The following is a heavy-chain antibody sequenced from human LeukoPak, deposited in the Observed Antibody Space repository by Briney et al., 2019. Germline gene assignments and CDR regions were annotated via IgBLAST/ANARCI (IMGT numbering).Heavy chain of an antibody. CDR1: GGSFSGYY. Sequence: SETLSLTCAVYGGSFSGYYWGCIRHPPGKGVEWIGEINNSGSTNNNPSLKSRVTISVDTSKSQFSLKLSSVTAADTAVYYCARGETDIVVVPAAVGWFDPWGQGTLVTVSS. V-gene: IGHV4-34*01. CDR2: INNSGST. CDR3: ARGETDIVVVPAAVGWFDP. J-gene: IGHJ5*02. D-gene: IGHD2-2*01.